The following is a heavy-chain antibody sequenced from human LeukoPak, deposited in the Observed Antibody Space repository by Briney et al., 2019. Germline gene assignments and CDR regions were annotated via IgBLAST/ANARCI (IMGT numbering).Heavy chain of an antibody. CDR2: IIPIFGTA. J-gene: IGHJ5*02. V-gene: IGHV1-69*06. CDR3: ARNPLSTGEVSSWYNWFDP. D-gene: IGHD6-13*01. Sequence: SVKVSCKASGGTFSSYAISWMRQAPGQGLEWMGGIIPIFGTANYAQKFQGRVTITADKSTSTAYMELSSLRSEDTAVYYCARNPLSTGEVSSWYNWFDPWGQGTLVTVSS. CDR1: GGTFSSYA.